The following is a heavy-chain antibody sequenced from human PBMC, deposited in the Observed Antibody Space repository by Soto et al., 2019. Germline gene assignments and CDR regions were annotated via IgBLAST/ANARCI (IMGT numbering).Heavy chain of an antibody. CDR2: VSYDGNHK. V-gene: IGHV3-30*18. D-gene: IGHD6-13*01. Sequence: QVQLVESGGGVIQPGTSLSLSCGSSGFTFRSFGMYWVRQAPGKGLEWVAVVSYDGNHKYYADSVKGRFTVSRDNVKNMLYLQMNSQRGEDTAVYYWENDVVQQLVLNDGMDVWGQGTTVTVSS. CDR3: ENDVVQQLVLNDGMDV. CDR1: GFTFRSFG. J-gene: IGHJ6*02.